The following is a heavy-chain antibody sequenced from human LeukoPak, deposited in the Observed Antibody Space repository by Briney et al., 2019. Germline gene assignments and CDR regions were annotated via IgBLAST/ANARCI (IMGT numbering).Heavy chain of an antibody. CDR1: GFTFSTYG. CDR3: AKDEGIRDYYYYYYYGMDL. J-gene: IGHJ6*02. Sequence: GRSLRLSCDASGFTFSTYGMHWVSQAPGKGLEWVAFILNDGSNIHYGDSVKGRFTISRDNSKNTLYLKMSSLRVEHTAVYYSAKDEGIRDYYYYYYYGMDLWGQGTTVTVSS. V-gene: IGHV3-30*18. CDR2: ILNDGSNI. D-gene: IGHD3-22*01.